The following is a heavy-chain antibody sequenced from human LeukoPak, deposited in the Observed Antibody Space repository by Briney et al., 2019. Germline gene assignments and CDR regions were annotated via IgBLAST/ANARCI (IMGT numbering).Heavy chain of an antibody. D-gene: IGHD1-1*01. Sequence: ASVKVSCKASGYTFTGYYMHWVRQAPGQGLEWIGWINPNSGGTNYAQKFQGRVTMTRDTSISTAYMELSRLRSDDTAVYYCARGRTGPYRWFDPWGQGTLVTVSS. V-gene: IGHV1-2*02. CDR2: INPNSGGT. CDR1: GYTFTGYY. CDR3: ARGRTGPYRWFDP. J-gene: IGHJ5*02.